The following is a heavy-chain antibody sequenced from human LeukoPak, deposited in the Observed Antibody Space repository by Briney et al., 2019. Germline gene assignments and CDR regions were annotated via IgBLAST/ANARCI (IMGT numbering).Heavy chain of an antibody. Sequence: SETLSLTCTVSGGSISSSSYYWGWIRQPPGKGLEWIGSIYYSGSTYYNPSLKSRVTISVDTSKNQFSLKLSSVTAADTAVYYCARGSVTDDFWSGQFDYWGQGTLVTVSS. CDR3: ARGSVTDDFWSGQFDY. D-gene: IGHD3-3*01. CDR1: GGSISSSSYY. J-gene: IGHJ4*02. CDR2: IYYSGST. V-gene: IGHV4-39*07.